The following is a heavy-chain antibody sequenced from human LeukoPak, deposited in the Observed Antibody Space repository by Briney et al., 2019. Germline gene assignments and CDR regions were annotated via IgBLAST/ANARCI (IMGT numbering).Heavy chain of an antibody. Sequence: GGSLRLSCAASAFSFSAYSMNWVRQAPGKGLEWVSVICGSGDTTYYADSVKGRFTISRDNSKNTLYLQMNSLRGEDTAVYYCAKGSGGSCYSQVYSWGQGTLVTVSS. CDR2: ICGSGDTT. CDR3: AKGSGGSCYSQVYS. J-gene: IGHJ4*02. D-gene: IGHD2-15*01. V-gene: IGHV3-23*01. CDR1: AFSFSAYS.